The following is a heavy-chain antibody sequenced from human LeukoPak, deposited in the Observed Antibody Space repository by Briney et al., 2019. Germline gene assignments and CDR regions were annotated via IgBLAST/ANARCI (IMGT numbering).Heavy chain of an antibody. D-gene: IGHD1-26*01. Sequence: PSETLSLTCTVSGGSISSSSYYWGWIRQPPGKGLEWIAKIYYSGSTYYNPSLKSLLTITVAPSKHQFSLRLSSVTAAGTAVYYCARLLKVDPGFDYWGQGTLVTVSS. V-gene: IGHV4-39*01. CDR2: IYYSGST. CDR1: GGSISSSSYY. J-gene: IGHJ4*02. CDR3: ARLLKVDPGFDY.